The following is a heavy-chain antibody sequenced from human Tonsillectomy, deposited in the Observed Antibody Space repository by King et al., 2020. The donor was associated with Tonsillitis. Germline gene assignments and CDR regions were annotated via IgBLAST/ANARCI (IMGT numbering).Heavy chain of an antibody. CDR2: INPSDGST. J-gene: IGHJ6*03. Sequence: VQLVQSGAEVKKPGASVKVSCKASGYTFTSYYIHWVRQAPGQGLEWMGIINPSDGSTIYAQKFQGRVTMTRDTSTSTVYMELSSLRSEDTAVYYCARXTTGDYYYMDVWGKGTTVTVSS. CDR1: GYTFTSYY. D-gene: IGHD7-27*01. CDR3: ARXTTGDYYYMDV. V-gene: IGHV1-46*01.